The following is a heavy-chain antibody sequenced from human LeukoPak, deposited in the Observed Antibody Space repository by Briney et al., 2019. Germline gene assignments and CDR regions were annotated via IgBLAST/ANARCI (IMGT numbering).Heavy chain of an antibody. CDR3: ARDPGGSGFDSSGYYSGGPFDP. Sequence: ASVKVSCKASGYTFTSYGISWVRQAPGQGLEWMGWISAYNGNTNYAQKLQGRVTMTTDTSTSIAYMELRSPRSDDTAVYYCARDPGGSGFDSSGYYSGGPFDPWGQGTLVTVSS. J-gene: IGHJ5*02. CDR2: ISAYNGNT. D-gene: IGHD3-22*01. V-gene: IGHV1-18*01. CDR1: GYTFTSYG.